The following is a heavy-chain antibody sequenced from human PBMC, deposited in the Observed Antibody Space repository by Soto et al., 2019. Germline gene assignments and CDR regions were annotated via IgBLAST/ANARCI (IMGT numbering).Heavy chain of an antibody. Sequence: PSVKVSCKASGYTFTSDDINWVRQATGQGLEWMGWINPNSGNTGYAQKFQGRVTMTRNTSISTAYMELSSLRSEDTAVYYCERGPQIGYYYYYYMDVWGKGTTVTVSS. D-gene: IGHD3-22*01. CDR1: GYTFTSDD. V-gene: IGHV1-8*01. J-gene: IGHJ6*03. CDR2: INPNSGNT. CDR3: ERGPQIGYYYYYYMDV.